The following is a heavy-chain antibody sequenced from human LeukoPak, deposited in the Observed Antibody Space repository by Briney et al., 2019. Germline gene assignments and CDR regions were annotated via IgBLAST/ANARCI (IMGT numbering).Heavy chain of an antibody. J-gene: IGHJ3*02. CDR2: ISSSSSDI. V-gene: IGHV3-21*01. D-gene: IGHD3-22*01. CDR3: ARDFYYYDSSRYAFEI. CDR1: GFTFSTYT. Sequence: GGSLRLSCAASGFTFSTYTMNWVRQAPGKGLEWVSSISSSSSDIYYADSVKGRFTVSRDNAKNSLYLQMNSLRAEDTAVYYCARDFYYYDSSRYAFEIWGQGTMVTVSS.